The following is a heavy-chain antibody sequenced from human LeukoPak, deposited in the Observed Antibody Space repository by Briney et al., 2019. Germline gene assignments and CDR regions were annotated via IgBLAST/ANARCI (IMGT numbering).Heavy chain of an antibody. CDR2: LYSGGNT. J-gene: IGHJ4*02. V-gene: IGHV3-53*01. CDR3: ARGIAAAGRYDY. Sequence: GGSLRLSCAASGFTVSSNYMSWVRQAPGKGLEWVSVLYSGGNTYYAESVKGRFTISRDNSKNTLWLQMDSLRAEDTAVYYCARGIAAAGRYDYWGQGTLVTVSS. D-gene: IGHD6-13*01. CDR1: GFTVSSNY.